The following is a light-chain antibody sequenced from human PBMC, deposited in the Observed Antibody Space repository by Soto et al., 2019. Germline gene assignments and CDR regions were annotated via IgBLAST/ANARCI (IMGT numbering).Light chain of an antibody. Sequence: EIVLTQSPGTLSLSPGERATLSCRASQSVSSSYLAWYQQKPGQAPRLLIYGASNRATGIPDRFSGGGSGTDFTLTISRVEPEDFAVYYCQQYGSSPLTFGGGTKVEIK. CDR3: QQYGSSPLT. V-gene: IGKV3-20*01. CDR1: QSVSSSY. CDR2: GAS. J-gene: IGKJ4*01.